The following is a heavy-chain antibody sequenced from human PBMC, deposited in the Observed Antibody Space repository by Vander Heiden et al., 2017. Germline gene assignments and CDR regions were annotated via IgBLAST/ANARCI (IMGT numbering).Heavy chain of an antibody. CDR3: ARGYYGSTGYYFDY. D-gene: IGHD3-22*01. CDR1: GYTSTSYD. CDR2: MNPNSGNT. J-gene: IGHJ4*02. V-gene: IGHV1-8*01. Sequence: QVQLVQSGAEVKKPGAAVKVSCKASGYTSTSYDINWVRQATGQGLEWMGWMNPNSGNTVYAQKFQGRVTMTRNTSIRTAYMELSSLRSEDTAVYYCARGYYGSTGYYFDYWGQGTLVTVSS.